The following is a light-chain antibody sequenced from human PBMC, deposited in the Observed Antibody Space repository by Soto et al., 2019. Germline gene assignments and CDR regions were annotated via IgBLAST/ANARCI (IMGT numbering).Light chain of an antibody. J-gene: IGLJ1*01. CDR2: DVN. Sequence: QSVLTQPASVSGSPGQSITISCTGTSSDVGRYDYVSWYQQHPGKAPKLMIYDVNNRPSGVSNRFSGSKSGYTASLTISALQSEDEADYYCTSFTSTSTYIFASGTKVTVL. CDR1: SSDVGRYDY. CDR3: TSFTSTSTYI. V-gene: IGLV2-14*03.